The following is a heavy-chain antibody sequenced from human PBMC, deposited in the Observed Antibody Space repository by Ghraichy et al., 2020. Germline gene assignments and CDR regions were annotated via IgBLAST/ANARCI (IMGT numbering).Heavy chain of an antibody. J-gene: IGHJ4*02. CDR3: AREENDGSLDY. Sequence: GESLNISCAASGFTFRNYEMNWVRQSPGKGLEWISYISEGGGSTIYYADSVQGRVTISRDNGKNSLFLQMNSLRVEDSAVYYWAREENDGSLDYWGQGTLVTVSS. CDR1: GFTFRNYE. D-gene: IGHD1-1*01. V-gene: IGHV3-48*03. CDR2: ISEGGGSTI.